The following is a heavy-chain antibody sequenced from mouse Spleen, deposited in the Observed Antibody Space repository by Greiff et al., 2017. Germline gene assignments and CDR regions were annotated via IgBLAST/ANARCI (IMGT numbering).Heavy chain of an antibody. V-gene: IGHV1-82*01. CDR1: GYAFSSSW. J-gene: IGHJ4*01. Sequence: QVQLQQSGPELVKPGASVKISCKASGYAFSSSWMNWVKQRPGKGLEWIGRIYPGDGDTNYNGKFKGKATLTADKSSSTAYMQLSSLTSEDSAVYFCARSIYYYGSSYVYYAMDYWGQGTSVTVSS. D-gene: IGHD1-1*01. CDR2: IYPGDGDT. CDR3: ARSIYYYGSSYVYYAMDY.